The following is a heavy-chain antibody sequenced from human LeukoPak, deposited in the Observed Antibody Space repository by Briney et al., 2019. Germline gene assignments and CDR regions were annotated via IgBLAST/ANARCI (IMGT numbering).Heavy chain of an antibody. V-gene: IGHV2-5*02. CDR2: IYWDDDK. CDR3: AHSSGYYSLGAFDI. J-gene: IGHJ3*02. CDR1: GFSLSTSGVG. D-gene: IGHD3-22*01. Sequence: SGPTLVKPTQTLTLTCTSSGFSLSTSGVGVGWIRQPPGKALEWLALIYWDDDKRYSPSLKSRLTITKDTSKNQVVLTMTNMDPVDTATYYCAHSSGYYSLGAFDIWGQGTMVTVSS.